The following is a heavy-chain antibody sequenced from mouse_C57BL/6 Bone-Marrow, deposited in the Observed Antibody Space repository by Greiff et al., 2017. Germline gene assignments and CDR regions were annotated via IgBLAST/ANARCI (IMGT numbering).Heavy chain of an antibody. CDR1: GYTFTDYY. J-gene: IGHJ2*01. CDR2: INPNNGGT. V-gene: IGHV1-26*01. Sequence: EVQLQQSGPELVKPGASVKISCKASGYTFTDYYMNWVKQSHGKSLEWIGDINPNNGGTSYNQKFKGKATLTVDKSSSTAYMELRSLTSEDSAAYYCAREGNYVCFDYWGQGTTLTVSS. D-gene: IGHD2-1*01. CDR3: AREGNYVCFDY.